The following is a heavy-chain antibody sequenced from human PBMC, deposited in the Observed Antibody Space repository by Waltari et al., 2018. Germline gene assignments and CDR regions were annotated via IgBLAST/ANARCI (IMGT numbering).Heavy chain of an antibody. Sequence: QVHLVQSGAEVKKPGSSVKVSCKASGGTFGRYAITWVRQAPGQGVEWMGGLIPIFGAPNYAQRFQCRVTITADESTSTVYMELSSLKSEDTALYFCARRQLGGPLDPWGQGTLVTVSS. J-gene: IGHJ5*02. CDR2: LIPIFGAP. D-gene: IGHD1-1*01. CDR1: GGTFGRYA. V-gene: IGHV1-69*12. CDR3: ARRQLGGPLDP.